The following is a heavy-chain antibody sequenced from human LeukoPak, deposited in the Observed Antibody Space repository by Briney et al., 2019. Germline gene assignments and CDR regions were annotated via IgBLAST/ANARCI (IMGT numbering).Heavy chain of an antibody. J-gene: IGHJ4*02. CDR1: GYTFTSYG. Sequence: VASVNVSCTASGYTFTSYGISWVRQAPGQGLEWMGWISAYNGNTNYAQKLQGRVTMTTDTSTSTAYMELRSLRSDDTAVYYCARDTYRRTDYWGQGTLVTVSS. V-gene: IGHV1-18*01. CDR2: ISAYNGNT. D-gene: IGHD2-2*01. CDR3: ARDTYRRTDY.